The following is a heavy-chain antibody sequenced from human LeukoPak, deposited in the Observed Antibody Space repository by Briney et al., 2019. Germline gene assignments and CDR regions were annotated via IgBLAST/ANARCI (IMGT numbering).Heavy chain of an antibody. J-gene: IGHJ5*02. CDR1: GGSISSYY. Sequence: SETLSLTCTVSGGSISSYYWSWIRQPPGKGLEWIGYIYYSGSTNYNPSLKSRVTISVDTSKNQFSLKLCSVTAADTAVYYCARDLWSTFDPWGQGTLVTVSS. CDR2: IYYSGST. D-gene: IGHD1-1*01. CDR3: ARDLWSTFDP. V-gene: IGHV4-59*01.